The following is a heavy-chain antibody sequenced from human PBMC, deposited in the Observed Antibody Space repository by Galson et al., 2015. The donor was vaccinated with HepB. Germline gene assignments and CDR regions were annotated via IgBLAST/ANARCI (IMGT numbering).Heavy chain of an antibody. Sequence: SVKVSCKASGYTFTSYAMHWVRQAPGQRLEWMGWINAGNGNTKYSQKFQGRVTITRDTSASTAYMELSSLRSEDTAVYYCARDAAVDYYYYYGMDVWGQGTTVTVSS. CDR2: INAGNGNT. J-gene: IGHJ6*02. V-gene: IGHV1-3*01. D-gene: IGHD6-19*01. CDR3: ARDAAVDYYYYYGMDV. CDR1: GYTFTSYA.